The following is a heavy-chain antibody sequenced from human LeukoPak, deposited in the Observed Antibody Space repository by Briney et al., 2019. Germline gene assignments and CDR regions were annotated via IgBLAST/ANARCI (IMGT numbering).Heavy chain of an antibody. CDR1: GYTFTSYG. D-gene: IGHD3-22*01. J-gene: IGHJ4*02. Sequence: GASVTVSCKASGYTFTSYGISWVRQAPGQGLEWMGWISAYNGNTNYAQKLQGRVTMTTDTSTSTAYMELRSLRSDDTAVYYCARDRYYDSSGPIDYWGQGTLVTVSS. V-gene: IGHV1-18*01. CDR2: ISAYNGNT. CDR3: ARDRYYDSSGPIDY.